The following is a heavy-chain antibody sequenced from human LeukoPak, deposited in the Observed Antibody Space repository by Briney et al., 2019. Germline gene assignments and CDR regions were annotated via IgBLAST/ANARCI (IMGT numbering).Heavy chain of an antibody. V-gene: IGHV4-34*01. Sequence: SETLSLTCAVYGGSFSGYYWSWIRQPPGKGLEWIGEINHSGSTNYNPSLKCRVTISVDTSKNQFSLKLSSVTAADTAVYYCARTRITIFGVVIPDAFDIWGQGTMVTVSS. D-gene: IGHD3-3*01. CDR3: ARTRITIFGVVIPDAFDI. CDR1: GGSFSGYY. J-gene: IGHJ3*02. CDR2: INHSGST.